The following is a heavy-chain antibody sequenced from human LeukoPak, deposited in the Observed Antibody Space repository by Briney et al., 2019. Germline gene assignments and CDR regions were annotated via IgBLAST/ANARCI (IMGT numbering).Heavy chain of an antibody. CDR3: ARGPGQYQLPDFDY. CDR1: GGSISSSSYY. J-gene: IGHJ4*02. D-gene: IGHD2-2*01. V-gene: IGHV4-39*07. Sequence: SETLSLTCTVSGGSISSSSYYWGWIRQPPGKGLEWIGSIYYSGSTYYNPSLKSRVTISVDTSKNQFSLKLSSVTAADTAVYYCARGPGQYQLPDFDYWGQGTLVTVSS. CDR2: IYYSGST.